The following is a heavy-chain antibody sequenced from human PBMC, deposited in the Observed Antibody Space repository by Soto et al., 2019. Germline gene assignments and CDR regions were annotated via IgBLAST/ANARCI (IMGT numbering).Heavy chain of an antibody. D-gene: IGHD2-8*01. V-gene: IGHV1-18*04. CDR1: GYTFTSYG. CDR2: ISAYNGNT. J-gene: IGHJ5*02. CDR3: ARDGLSCTNGVCYRRSWFDP. Sequence: GASVKVSCKASGYTFTSYGISWVRQAPGQGLEWMGWISAYNGNTNYAQKLQGRVTMTTDTSTSTAYMELRRLRSDDTAVYYCARDGLSCTNGVCYRRSWFDPWGQGALVTVSS.